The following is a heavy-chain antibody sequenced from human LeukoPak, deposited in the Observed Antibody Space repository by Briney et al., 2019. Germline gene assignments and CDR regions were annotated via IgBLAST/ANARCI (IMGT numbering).Heavy chain of an antibody. CDR1: GYTFTNYY. CDR3: ARDFLSSAFGRFFDP. J-gene: IGHJ5*02. V-gene: IGHV1-2*02. Sequence: ASVRVSCKASGYTFTNYYIHWVRQAPGQGLEWMGWINPNSGVAHSPQKFQDRVTMTRDTSITTAYMSLSRLRSDDTAVYHCARDFLSSAFGRFFDPWGQGTPVTVSS. CDR2: INPNSGVA. D-gene: IGHD6-19*01.